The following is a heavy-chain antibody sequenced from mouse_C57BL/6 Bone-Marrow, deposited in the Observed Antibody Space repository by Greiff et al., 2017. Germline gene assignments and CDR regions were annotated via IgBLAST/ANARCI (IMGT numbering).Heavy chain of an antibody. CDR2: ISSGGSYT. J-gene: IGHJ2*01. V-gene: IGHV5-6*01. CDR3: ARHRDSDY. Sequence: DVQLQESGGDLVKPGGSLKLSCAASGFTFSSYGMSWVRQTPDKRLEWVATISSGGSYTYYPDSVKGRFTISRDNAKNTLYLQMSSLKSEDTAMYYCARHRDSDYWGQGTTLTVSS. CDR1: GFTFSSYG.